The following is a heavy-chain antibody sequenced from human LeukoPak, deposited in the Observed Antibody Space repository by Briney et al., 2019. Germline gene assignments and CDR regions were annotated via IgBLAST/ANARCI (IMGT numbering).Heavy chain of an antibody. D-gene: IGHD3-22*01. CDR1: GGSISSGDYY. J-gene: IGHJ3*02. CDR2: IYYCGST. CDR3: ARDSSYYYDSSCHI. V-gene: IGHV4-31*03. Sequence: PSETLSLTCTVSGGSISSGDYYWRWIRQHPGKGLEWIGYIYYCGSTYYNPSLKSRITISVHTSKNQFSLKLSSVTAADTAVYYCARDSSYYYDSSCHIWGQGTMVTVSS.